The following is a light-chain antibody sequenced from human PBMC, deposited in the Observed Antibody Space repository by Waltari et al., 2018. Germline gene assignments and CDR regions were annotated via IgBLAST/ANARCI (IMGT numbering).Light chain of an antibody. V-gene: IGKV1-33*01. CDR2: DEA. CDR3: QKYDNLPLT. J-gene: IGKJ4*01. CDR1: QDIKKY. Sequence: DIQVTPSPSSLSASVGDRVTIPCQASQDIKKYLSWYQQKPGKAPNLLIYDEAKLQTGAPSRFSGSGSGTDFTLTISRLQPEDIATYYCQKYDNLPLTYGGGTKVEIK.